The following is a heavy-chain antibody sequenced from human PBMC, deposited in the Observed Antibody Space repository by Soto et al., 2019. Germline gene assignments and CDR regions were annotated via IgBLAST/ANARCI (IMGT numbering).Heavy chain of an antibody. D-gene: IGHD1-1*01. CDR3: ATWHLQEHAYDI. V-gene: IGHV3-53*01. J-gene: IGHJ3*02. Sequence: GESLKISCAAFGFTVSGKKYVAWVRQAPGKGLEWVSALYDLDGTYYADSVKGRFTTSSDSSRTTVYLQMNSLRPDDTAVYSCATWHLQEHAYDIWGQGTMVTVSS. CDR2: LYDLDGT. CDR1: GFTVSGKKY.